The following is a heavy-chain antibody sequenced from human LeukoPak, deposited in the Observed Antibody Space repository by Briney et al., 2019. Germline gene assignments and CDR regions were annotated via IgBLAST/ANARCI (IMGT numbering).Heavy chain of an antibody. J-gene: IGHJ4*02. V-gene: IGHV1-8*03. CDR2: MNPNSGNT. Sequence: ASVKVSCKASGYTFTSYDFNWVRQATGQGLEWMGWMNPNSGNTGYAQKFQGSVTITRNTSISTAYMELSSLRSEDTAVYYCARGVWEPTGEYFDYWGQGTLVTVSS. CDR1: GYTFTSYD. CDR3: ARGVWEPTGEYFDY. D-gene: IGHD1-26*01.